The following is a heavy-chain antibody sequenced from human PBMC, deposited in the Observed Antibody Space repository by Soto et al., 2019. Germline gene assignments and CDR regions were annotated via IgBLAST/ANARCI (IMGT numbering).Heavy chain of an antibody. J-gene: IGHJ2*01. D-gene: IGHD3-3*01. CDR1: GFIFSDYY. Sequence: QVQLVESGGGLVEPGGSLRVSCVGSGFIFSDYYMSWIRQTPGKGVEWLAYISSSGSIIKFADSVKGRFSISRDNVKRSLFLQMDNLRAEDTAVYFCARQGTTLGVGADWYVDVWGRGTLVTVSS. CDR2: ISSSGSII. CDR3: ARQGTTLGVGADWYVDV. V-gene: IGHV3-11*01.